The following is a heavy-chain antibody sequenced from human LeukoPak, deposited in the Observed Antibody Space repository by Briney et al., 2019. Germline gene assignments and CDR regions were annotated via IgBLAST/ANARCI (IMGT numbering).Heavy chain of an antibody. Sequence: GGSLRLSCAASGFTFSSYAMHWVRQAPGKGLEWVAVISYDGSNKYYADSVKGRFTISRGNSKNTLYLQMNSLRAEDTAVYYCARGYSGYDSFDYWGQGTLVTVSS. J-gene: IGHJ4*02. CDR1: GFTFSSYA. CDR2: ISYDGSNK. D-gene: IGHD5-12*01. CDR3: ARGYSGYDSFDY. V-gene: IGHV3-30*04.